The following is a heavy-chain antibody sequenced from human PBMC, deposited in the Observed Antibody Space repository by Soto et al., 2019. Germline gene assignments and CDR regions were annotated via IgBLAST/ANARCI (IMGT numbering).Heavy chain of an antibody. D-gene: IGHD1-1*01. CDR3: ARGGTTPPSYYYGMDV. CDR1: GGTFSSYA. J-gene: IGHJ6*02. V-gene: IGHV1-69*13. Sequence: SVKVSCKASGGTFSSYAISWVRQAPGQGLEWMGGIIPIFGTANYAQKFQGRVTITADESTSTAYMELSSLRSEDTAVYYCARGGTTPPSYYYGMDVWGQGTTVTVSS. CDR2: IIPIFGTA.